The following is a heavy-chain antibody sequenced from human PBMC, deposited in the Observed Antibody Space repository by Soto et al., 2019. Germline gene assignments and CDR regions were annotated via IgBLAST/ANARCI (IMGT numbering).Heavy chain of an antibody. V-gene: IGHV1-18*01. CDR1: GYTFTSYG. J-gene: IGHJ4*02. CDR3: ARASYYDSSGYYTPSVY. CDR2: ISAYNGNT. Sequence: ASVKVSCKASGYTFTSYGISWVRQAPGQGLEWMGWISAYNGNTNYAQKLQGRVTMTTDTSTSTAYMELRSLRSDDTAVYYCARASYYDSSGYYTPSVYWGQGTLVTVSS. D-gene: IGHD3-22*01.